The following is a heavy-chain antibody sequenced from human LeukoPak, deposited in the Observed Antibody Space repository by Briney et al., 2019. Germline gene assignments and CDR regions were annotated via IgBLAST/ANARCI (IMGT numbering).Heavy chain of an antibody. CDR2: IKKDGSEK. D-gene: IGHD3-3*01. J-gene: IGHJ4*02. Sequence: GGSLRLSCAASGFTFSTFWMSWVRQAPGKGLEWVANIKKDGSEKYYVDSVKGPFTISRDNAKNSLYLQMNSLRAEDTAVYYCARGRGYPIWFFDYWGQGTPVTVSS. V-gene: IGHV3-7*01. CDR1: GFTFSTFW. CDR3: ARGRGYPIWFFDY.